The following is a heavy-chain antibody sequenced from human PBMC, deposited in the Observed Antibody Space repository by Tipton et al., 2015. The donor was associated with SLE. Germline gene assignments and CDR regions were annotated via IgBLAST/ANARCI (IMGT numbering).Heavy chain of an antibody. CDR2: IFYSGST. CDR1: GGSISNYY. CDR3: ARISVDTTMAQRVDYGMDV. J-gene: IGHJ6*02. V-gene: IGHV4-59*07. Sequence: TLSLTCTVSGGSISNYYWTWIRQPPGKGLEWIGSIFYSGSTTYNPSLKSRVTMSVDTPKNQFSLKLTSVTAADTAVYYCARISVDTTMAQRVDYGMDVWGQGTTVIVSS. D-gene: IGHD5-18*01.